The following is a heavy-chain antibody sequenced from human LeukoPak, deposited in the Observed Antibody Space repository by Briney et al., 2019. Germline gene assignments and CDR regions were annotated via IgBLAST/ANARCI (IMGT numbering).Heavy chain of an antibody. CDR1: GYTLTELS. CDR3: ATDLGGSYYFDY. V-gene: IGHV1-24*01. CDR2: FDPEDGET. J-gene: IGHJ4*02. Sequence: ASVKVCCKVSGYTLTELSMHWVRQAPGKGLEWMGGFDPEDGETIYAQKFQGRVTMTEDTSTDTAYMELSSLRSEDTAVYYCATDLGGSYYFDYWGQGTLVTVSS. D-gene: IGHD1-26*01.